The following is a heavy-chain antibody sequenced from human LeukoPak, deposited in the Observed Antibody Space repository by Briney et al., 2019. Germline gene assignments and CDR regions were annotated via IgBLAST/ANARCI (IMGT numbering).Heavy chain of an antibody. CDR3: AGGFGGYSETSYYYYYMDV. J-gene: IGHJ6*03. Sequence: ASVKVSCKASGGTFSSYAISWVRQAPGQGLEWMGGIIPIFGTANYAQKFQGRVTITADESTSTAYMELSSLRSEDTAVYYCAGGFGGYSETSYYYYYMDVWGKGTTVTVSS. D-gene: IGHD5-18*01. V-gene: IGHV1-69*01. CDR2: IIPIFGTA. CDR1: GGTFSSYA.